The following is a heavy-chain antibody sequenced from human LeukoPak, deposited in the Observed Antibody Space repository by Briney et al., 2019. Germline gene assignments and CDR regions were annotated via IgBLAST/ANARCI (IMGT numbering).Heavy chain of an antibody. J-gene: IGHJ4*02. D-gene: IGHD3-22*01. CDR1: GFTFSSYA. CDR2: ISGSGGST. CDR3: AKNRRIVVAEPDY. V-gene: IGHV3-23*01. Sequence: GGSLRLSCAASGFTFSSYAMSWVRQAPGKGLEWVSAISGSGGSTYYADSVKGRFTISRDNSKNTLYLQMNSLRAEDTAVYYCAKNRRIVVAEPDYWGQETLVTVSS.